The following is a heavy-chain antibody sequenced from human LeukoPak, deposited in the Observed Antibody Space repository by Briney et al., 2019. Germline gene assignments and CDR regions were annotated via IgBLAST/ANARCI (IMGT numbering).Heavy chain of an antibody. CDR3: ARALYASGWYPDYFDY. J-gene: IGHJ4*02. V-gene: IGHV3-7*01. Sequence: GSLRLSCAASGFTFSNYWMSWVRQAPGKGLEWVANIKQDGSGTYYMDSVKGRFTISRDNAKNSLYLQMNSLRGEDTAVYYCARALYASGWYPDYFDYWGQGTLVTVSS. CDR2: IKQDGSGT. D-gene: IGHD6-19*01. CDR1: GFTFSNYW.